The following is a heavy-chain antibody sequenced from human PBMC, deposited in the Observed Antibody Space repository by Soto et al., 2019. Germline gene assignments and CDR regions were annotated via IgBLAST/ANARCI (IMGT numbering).Heavy chain of an antibody. Sequence: QVQLVESGGGVVQPGRSLRLSCAASGFTFRTYGMHWVRQAPGKGLEWVAVISYDGSNKYYADSVKGRFTISRDNSKNTLYLQMNSLRAEDTAVYYCAKDCIAGRPDYHYGMDVWGQGTTVTVSS. CDR1: GFTFRTYG. D-gene: IGHD6-6*01. J-gene: IGHJ6*02. V-gene: IGHV3-30*18. CDR3: AKDCIAGRPDYHYGMDV. CDR2: ISYDGSNK.